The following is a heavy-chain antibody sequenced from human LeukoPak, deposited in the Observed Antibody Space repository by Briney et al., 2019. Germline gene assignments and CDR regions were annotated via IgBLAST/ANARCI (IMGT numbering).Heavy chain of an antibody. J-gene: IGHJ4*02. V-gene: IGHV1-69*13. CDR2: IIPIFGTA. CDR1: GGTFSSYA. D-gene: IGHD3-22*01. CDR3: ARGGLNYYDSSGPSVDY. Sequence: SVKVSCKASGGTFSSYAISWVRQAPGQGLEWMGGIIPIFGTANYAQKFQGRVTITADESTSTAYMELRSLRSDDTAVYYCARGGLNYYDSSGPSVDYWGQGTLVTVSS.